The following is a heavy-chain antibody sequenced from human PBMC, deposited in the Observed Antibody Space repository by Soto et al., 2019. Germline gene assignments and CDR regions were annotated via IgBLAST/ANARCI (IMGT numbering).Heavy chain of an antibody. CDR1: CGSFSGYY. CDR3: ARKSPPYYYDSSGYKRNWFDP. Sequence: SETLSLTCAVYCGSFSGYYWSWIRQPPGKGLEWIGEINHSGSTNYNPSLKSRVTISVDTSKNQFSLKLSSVTAADTAVYYCARKSPPYYYDSSGYKRNWFDPWGQGT. J-gene: IGHJ5*02. V-gene: IGHV4-34*01. CDR2: INHSGST. D-gene: IGHD3-22*01.